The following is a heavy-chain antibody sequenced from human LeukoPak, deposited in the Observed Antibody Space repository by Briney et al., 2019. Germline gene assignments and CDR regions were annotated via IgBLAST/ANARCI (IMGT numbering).Heavy chain of an antibody. J-gene: IGHJ4*02. Sequence: GGSLRLSCAASGFTFSRHSINWVRQAPGKGLEWVSSISSSSSYIYYADSVKGRFTVSRDNAKNSLYLQMNSLRVEDTAVYYCARDPINIATAANGFDYWGQGTLVTVSS. V-gene: IGHV3-21*01. CDR3: ARDPINIATAANGFDY. CDR1: GFTFSRHS. D-gene: IGHD6-13*01. CDR2: ISSSSSYI.